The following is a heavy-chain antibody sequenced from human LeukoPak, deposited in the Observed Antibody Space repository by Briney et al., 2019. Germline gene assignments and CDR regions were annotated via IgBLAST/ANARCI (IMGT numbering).Heavy chain of an antibody. Sequence: ASVKVSCKASGYTFTSYAMHWVRQAPGQRLEWMGWINAGNGSTKYSQKFQGRVTITRDTSASTAYMELSSLRSEDTAVYYCARDIGTTSYYYYGMDVWGQGTTVTVSS. V-gene: IGHV1-3*01. J-gene: IGHJ6*02. D-gene: IGHD4-11*01. CDR2: INAGNGST. CDR1: GYTFTSYA. CDR3: ARDIGTTSYYYYGMDV.